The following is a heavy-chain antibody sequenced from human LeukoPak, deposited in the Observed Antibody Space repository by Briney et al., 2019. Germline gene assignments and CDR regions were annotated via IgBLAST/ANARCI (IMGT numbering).Heavy chain of an antibody. CDR1: GDSVSSYY. Sequence: SETLSLTCTVSGDSVSSYYWSWIRQPPGKGLEWIGYIHYSGSTNYNPSLKSRVTMSVDTSKNQFSLKLNSVTAADTAVYYCARILWFGESYSMDVWGQGTTVTVSS. CDR2: IHYSGST. CDR3: ARILWFGESYSMDV. V-gene: IGHV4-59*02. J-gene: IGHJ6*02. D-gene: IGHD3-10*01.